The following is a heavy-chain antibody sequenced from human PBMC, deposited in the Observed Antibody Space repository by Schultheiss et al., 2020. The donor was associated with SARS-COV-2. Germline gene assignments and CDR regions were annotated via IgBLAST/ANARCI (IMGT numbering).Heavy chain of an antibody. CDR3: ARAGTLVSF. Sequence: GESLKISCAASGFTFSSYWMTWVRQAPGKGLEWVANIKQDGGETHYLDSVKGRFTISRDNARNLLYLQMNSLRDEDTAVYYCARAGTLVSFGGQGTLVTVSS. CDR1: GFTFSSYW. D-gene: IGHD3-10*01. CDR2: IKQDGGET. V-gene: IGHV3-7*01. J-gene: IGHJ4*02.